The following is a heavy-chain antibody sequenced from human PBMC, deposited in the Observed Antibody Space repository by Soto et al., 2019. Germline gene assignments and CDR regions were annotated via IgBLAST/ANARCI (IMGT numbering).Heavy chain of an antibody. CDR1: GGSISSYY. CDR2: VYYLGST. Sequence: QVQLQESGPGLVKPSETLSLTCTISGGSISSYYWTWIRQSPGKGLEWIGYVYYLGSTDYNPSLKSRVTMSADTSKNQFSLRLSSVTAADTAVYYCARDHAGYGGNSVWFFDLWGRGTLVTVSP. D-gene: IGHD4-17*01. J-gene: IGHJ2*01. V-gene: IGHV4-59*01. CDR3: ARDHAGYGGNSVWFFDL.